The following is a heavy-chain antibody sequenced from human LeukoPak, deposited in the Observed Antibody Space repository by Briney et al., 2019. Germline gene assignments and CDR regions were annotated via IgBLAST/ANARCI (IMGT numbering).Heavy chain of an antibody. CDR2: IYYSGST. V-gene: IGHV4-39*07. CDR1: GGSISSSSYY. J-gene: IGHJ4*02. D-gene: IGHD6-13*01. CDR3: ARDPTFGYSSS. Sequence: SETLSLTCTVSGGSISSSSYYWGWIRQPPGKGLEWIGSIYYSGSTYYNPSLKSRVTISVDTSKNQFSLKLSSVTAADTAVYYCARDPTFGYSSSWGQGTLVTVSS.